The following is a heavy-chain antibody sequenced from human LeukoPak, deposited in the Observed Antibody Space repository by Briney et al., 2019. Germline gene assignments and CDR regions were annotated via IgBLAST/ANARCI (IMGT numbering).Heavy chain of an antibody. CDR3: ARLRSGSTPPPPHYYYGLDV. CDR1: GGSINGFY. CDR2: IFYSGSA. Sequence: SETLSLTCTVSGGSINGFYWTWIRQPPGKGLEWIGYIFYSGSANSNPSLESRVTISVDTSKNQFSLKLSSVTAADTAAYYCARLRSGSTPPPPHYYYGLDVWGQGTTVIVSS. D-gene: IGHD1-26*01. V-gene: IGHV4-59*01. J-gene: IGHJ6*02.